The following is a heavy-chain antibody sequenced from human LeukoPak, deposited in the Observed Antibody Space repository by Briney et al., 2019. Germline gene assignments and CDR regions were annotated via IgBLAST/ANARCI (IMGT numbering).Heavy chain of an antibody. CDR3: AREYYYNSSGYRALRY. J-gene: IGHJ4*02. CDR1: GFTFNTFW. D-gene: IGHD3-22*01. CDR2: IKENGSEK. Sequence: VGCLRLSCAASGFTFNTFWMTWVRQAPGKGLEWVANIKENGSEKHYVDSLKGRFTISRDNAKNSLYLQMNGLRAEDTAVYYCAREYYYNSSGYRALRYWGQGTLVTVS. V-gene: IGHV3-7*03.